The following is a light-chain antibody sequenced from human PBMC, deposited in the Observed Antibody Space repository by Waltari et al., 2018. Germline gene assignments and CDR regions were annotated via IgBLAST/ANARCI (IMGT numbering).Light chain of an antibody. CDR2: DLT. Sequence: QSPLTQPASVSASPGQSITISCTGTSSDIGNDNLVTWYQQPSGKVPKLIIYDLTQRPSGVSDRFSGSKSGNTASLTISGLQEDDEADYYCCSYAVSSTLVFGGGTKVTVL. J-gene: IGLJ2*01. CDR1: SSDIGNDNL. V-gene: IGLV2-23*02. CDR3: CSYAVSSTLV.